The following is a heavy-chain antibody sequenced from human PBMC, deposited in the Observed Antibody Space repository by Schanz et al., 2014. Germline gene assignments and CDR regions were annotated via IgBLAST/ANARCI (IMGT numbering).Heavy chain of an antibody. V-gene: IGHV3-23*04. J-gene: IGHJ3*02. D-gene: IGHD1-26*01. Sequence: EVQLVESGGGLLQPGRSLRLSCAASGFTFSSYAMSWVRQAPGKGLEWVSAITDSGGSTYYADSVKGRFTISRDNSKNTLYLQMNSLRAEDSAVYYCAKVGPYSGSLGAFDIWGQGTMVTVSS. CDR1: GFTFSSYA. CDR2: ITDSGGST. CDR3: AKVGPYSGSLGAFDI.